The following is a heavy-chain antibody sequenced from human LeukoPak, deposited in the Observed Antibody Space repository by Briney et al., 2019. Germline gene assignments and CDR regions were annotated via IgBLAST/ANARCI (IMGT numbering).Heavy chain of an antibody. CDR1: GGSISSSNYY. J-gene: IGHJ4*02. CDR2: IYYSGST. D-gene: IGHD2-2*01. V-gene: IGHV4-39*01. CDR3: ARDYCSSTSCGGFDY. Sequence: SETLSLTCTVSGGSISSSNYYWGWIRRPPGKGLEWIGSIYYSGSTYYNPSLKSRVTISVDTSKNQFSLKLGSVTAADTAVYYCARDYCSSTSCGGFDYWGQGTLVTVSS.